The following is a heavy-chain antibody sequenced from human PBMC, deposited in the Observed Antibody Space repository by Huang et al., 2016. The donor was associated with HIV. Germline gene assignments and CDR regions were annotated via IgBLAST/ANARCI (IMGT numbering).Heavy chain of an antibody. J-gene: IGHJ4*02. D-gene: IGHD3-9*01. Sequence: QVQLVQSRAEVKKPGASVKVSCKVSEYTLTELSLHWVRQPPGKGLEWMGGLDPEIGETIYAQKFQGRVTMTEDTSTETAFMELSGLRPEDTAVYYCATGFDVFFDFWGQGTLVTVSS. CDR3: ATGFDVFFDF. V-gene: IGHV1-24*01. CDR2: LDPEIGET. CDR1: EYTLTELS.